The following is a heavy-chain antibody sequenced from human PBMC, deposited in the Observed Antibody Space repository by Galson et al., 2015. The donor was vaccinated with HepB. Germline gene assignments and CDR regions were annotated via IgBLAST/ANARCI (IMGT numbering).Heavy chain of an antibody. V-gene: IGHV4-59*01. Sequence: ETLSLTCTVSGGSISSYYWSWIRQPPGKGLEWIGYIYYSGSTNYNPSLKSRVTISVDTSKNQFSLKLSSVTAADTAVYYCARATYSSSFDYWGQGTLVTVSS. J-gene: IGHJ4*02. D-gene: IGHD6-13*01. CDR1: GGSISSYY. CDR2: IYYSGST. CDR3: ARATYSSSFDY.